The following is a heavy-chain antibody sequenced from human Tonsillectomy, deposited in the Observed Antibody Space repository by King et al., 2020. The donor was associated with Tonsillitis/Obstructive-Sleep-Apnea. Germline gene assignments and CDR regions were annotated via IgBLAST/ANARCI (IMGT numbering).Heavy chain of an antibody. Sequence: VQLVESGGDLVKPGGSLRLSCAASGFTFSNAWMSWVRQAPGKGLEWVVRMKSKTGGGTRDYAAPVKGRFTISRDDSKNTLYLQMNSLKTEDTAVYYCTTDIQVFILTGYQDYWGQGTLVTVSS. CDR2: MKSKTGGGTR. V-gene: IGHV3-15*07. J-gene: IGHJ4*02. D-gene: IGHD3-9*01. CDR1: GFTFSNAW. CDR3: TTDIQVFILTGYQDY.